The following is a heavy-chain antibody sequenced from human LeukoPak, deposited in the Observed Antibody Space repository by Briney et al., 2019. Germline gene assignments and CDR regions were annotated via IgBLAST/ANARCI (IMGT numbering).Heavy chain of an antibody. J-gene: IGHJ4*02. CDR2: IYYSGST. CDR3: ARSRSGYYGPPSY. D-gene: IGHD3-22*01. Sequence: SETLSLTCTVSGGSISSYYWSWIRQPPGKGLEWIGYIYYSGSTNYNPSLKSRVTISVDTSKNQFSLKLSSVTAADTAVYYCARSRSGYYGPPSYWGQGTLVTVSS. CDR1: GGSISSYY. V-gene: IGHV4-59*12.